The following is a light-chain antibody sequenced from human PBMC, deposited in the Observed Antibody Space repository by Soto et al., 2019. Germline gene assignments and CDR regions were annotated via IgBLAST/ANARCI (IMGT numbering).Light chain of an antibody. CDR2: KAS. J-gene: IGKJ1*01. V-gene: IGKV1-5*03. CDR1: QTISSW. CDR3: QHYNIYSEA. Sequence: DIQMTQSPSTLSGSVGDRVTITCRASQTISSWLAWYQQKPGKAPKLLIYKASTLKSGVPPRFSGSGSGTEFALTISSLQPDDFAIYYCQHYNIYSEAFGQGTKVE.